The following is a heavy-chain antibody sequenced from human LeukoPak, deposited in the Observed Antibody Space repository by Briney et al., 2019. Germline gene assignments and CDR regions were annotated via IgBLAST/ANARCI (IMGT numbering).Heavy chain of an antibody. CDR1: GFTFSSYS. CDR3: ARDRPGYYYDSSGYWDYFDY. V-gene: IGHV3-30*03. CDR2: ISYDGSNK. J-gene: IGHJ4*02. D-gene: IGHD3-22*01. Sequence: PGGSLRLSCAASGFTFSSYSMNWVRQAPGKGLEWVAVISYDGSNKYYADSVKGRFTISRDNSKNTLYLQMNSLRAEDTAVYYCARDRPGYYYDSSGYWDYFDYWGQGTLVTVSS.